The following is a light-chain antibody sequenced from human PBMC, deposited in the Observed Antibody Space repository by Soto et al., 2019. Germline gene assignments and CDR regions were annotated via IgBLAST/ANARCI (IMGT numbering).Light chain of an antibody. V-gene: IGKV1-5*01. CDR2: DAS. J-gene: IGKJ1*01. CDR3: QQYNSYSWT. Sequence: DIQMTQSPSTLSASVEDRVTITCRASQSIGDLLAWYQQKPGKAPKLLIYDASSLESGVPSRFSGSGSGTEFTLTISSLQPDDFATYYCQQYNSYSWTFGQGTKVDI. CDR1: QSIGDL.